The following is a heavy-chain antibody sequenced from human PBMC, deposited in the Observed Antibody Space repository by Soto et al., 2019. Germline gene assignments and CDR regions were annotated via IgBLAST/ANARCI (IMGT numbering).Heavy chain of an antibody. Sequence: GGSLRLSCAASGFTFSSYSMNWVRQAPGKGLEWVSSISSSSYIYYADSVKGRFTISRDNAKNSLYLQMNSLRAEDTAVYYCARDVEYGSGSYYRYFDYWGQGTLVTVSS. D-gene: IGHD3-10*01. CDR2: ISSSSYI. CDR1: GFTFSSYS. CDR3: ARDVEYGSGSYYRYFDY. J-gene: IGHJ4*02. V-gene: IGHV3-21*01.